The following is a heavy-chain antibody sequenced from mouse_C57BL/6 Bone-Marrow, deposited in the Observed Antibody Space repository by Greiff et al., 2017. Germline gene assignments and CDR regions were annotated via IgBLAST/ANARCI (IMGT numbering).Heavy chain of an antibody. Sequence: DVKLVESGPGLAKPSQTLSLTCSVTGYSITSDYWNWIRKFPGNKLEYMGYISYSGSTYYNPSLKSRISITRDTSKNQYYLQLNSVTTEDTATYYCARLPSSTDWYFDVWGTGTTVTVSS. D-gene: IGHD1-1*01. CDR1: GYSITSDY. CDR3: ARLPSSTDWYFDV. J-gene: IGHJ1*03. CDR2: ISYSGST. V-gene: IGHV3-8*01.